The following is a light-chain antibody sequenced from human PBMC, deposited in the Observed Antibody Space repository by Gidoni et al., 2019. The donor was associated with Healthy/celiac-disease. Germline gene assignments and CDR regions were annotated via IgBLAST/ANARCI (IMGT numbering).Light chain of an antibody. CDR2: GAS. J-gene: IGKJ4*01. CDR3: QQYGSSLLT. V-gene: IGKV3-20*01. Sequence: EIVLTQSPGTLSLSPGERATLSCRASQSVSNSYLAWYQQKPGQAPKLLIYGASSRATGIPDRCSGSGSGTDFTLTISRLEPEDFAVYYCQQYGSSLLTFGGGTKVEIK. CDR1: QSVSNSY.